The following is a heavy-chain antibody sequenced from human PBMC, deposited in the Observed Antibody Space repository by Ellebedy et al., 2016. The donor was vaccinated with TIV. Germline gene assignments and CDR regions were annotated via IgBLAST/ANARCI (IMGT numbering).Heavy chain of an antibody. J-gene: IGHJ4*02. V-gene: IGHV4-59*01. CDR3: ASGRYYDSSGYHNFDH. CDR2: VHYSGSA. D-gene: IGHD3-22*01. CDR1: GGSISDYY. Sequence: GSLRLXXTVSGGSISDYYWSWIRQPPGKGLEWFGYVHYSGSAHYNPSLRSRLTVSLDKSRNQFSLNLSSVTAADTAVYYCASGRYYDSSGYHNFDHWGQGTLVTVSS.